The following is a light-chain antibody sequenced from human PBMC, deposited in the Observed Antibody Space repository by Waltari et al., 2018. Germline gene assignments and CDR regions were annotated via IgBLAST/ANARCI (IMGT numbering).Light chain of an antibody. CDR2: VTS. CDR3: QQYNEWPYT. Sequence: ETIMTQSPATLSVSPGETATLPCRASKSVGNNVAWFQQTPGQAPRLLIYVTSSRSTNIPGRFFGAGAGTDFTLTISGLQSEDFGVYYCQQYNEWPYTFGQGTKVDLK. V-gene: IGKV3D-15*01. CDR1: KSVGNN. J-gene: IGKJ2*01.